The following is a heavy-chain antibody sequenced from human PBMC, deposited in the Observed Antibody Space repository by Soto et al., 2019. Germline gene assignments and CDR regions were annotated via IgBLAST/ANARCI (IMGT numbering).Heavy chain of an antibody. Sequence: VGSLRLSCTGSGFTFSSSTMTWVRQGPGKGLEWVSSISSSSSYIYFADSLKGRFTISRDNAKNSLYLQMNSLRAEDTAVYYCARDIGEMSDVWGQGTQVTVSS. CDR2: ISSSSSYI. V-gene: IGHV3-21*06. D-gene: IGHD3-10*01. CDR3: ARDIGEMSDV. CDR1: GFTFSSST. J-gene: IGHJ4*02.